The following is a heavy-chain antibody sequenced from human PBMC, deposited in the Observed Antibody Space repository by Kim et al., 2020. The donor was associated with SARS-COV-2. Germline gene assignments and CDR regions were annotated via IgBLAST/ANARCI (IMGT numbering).Heavy chain of an antibody. J-gene: IGHJ4*02. CDR2: INHSGST. V-gene: IGHV4-34*01. CDR3: ARGAPGDYYDSSGYYLVYYFDY. D-gene: IGHD3-22*01. Sequence: SETLSLTCAVYGGSFSGYYWSWIRQPPGKGLEWIGEINHSGSTNYNPSLKSRVTISVDTSKNQFSLKLSSVTAADTAVYYCARGAPGDYYDSSGYYLVYYFDYWGQGTLVTVSS. CDR1: GGSFSGYY.